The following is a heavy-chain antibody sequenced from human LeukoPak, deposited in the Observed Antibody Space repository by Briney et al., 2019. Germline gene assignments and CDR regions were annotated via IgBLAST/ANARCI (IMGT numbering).Heavy chain of an antibody. V-gene: IGHV1-3*01. CDR3: ARESPGYGDYFFAFDY. CDR2: INAGNGNT. D-gene: IGHD4-17*01. CDR1: GYTFTSYA. Sequence: ASVKVSCKASGYTFTSYAMHWVRQAPGQRLEWMGWINAGNGNTKYSQKFQGRVTITRDTSASTAYMELSSLRSEDTAVYYCARESPGYGDYFFAFDYWGQGTLVTVSS. J-gene: IGHJ4*02.